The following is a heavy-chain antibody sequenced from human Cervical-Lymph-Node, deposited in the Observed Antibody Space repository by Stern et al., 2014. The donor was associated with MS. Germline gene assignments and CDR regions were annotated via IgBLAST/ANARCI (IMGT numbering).Heavy chain of an antibody. Sequence: QITLKESGPTLVKPTQTLTLTCTFSGFALTTSGVGVGWIRQPPGKALEWLGLVYWDDDNRYSPSLKSRLTITQDISKNQVVLTMTNMDPVDTATYYCAHTYNQLNFWYFDLWGRGTLVTVSS. D-gene: IGHD5-24*01. V-gene: IGHV2-5*02. CDR2: VYWDDDN. J-gene: IGHJ2*01. CDR1: GFALTTSGVG. CDR3: AHTYNQLNFWYFDL.